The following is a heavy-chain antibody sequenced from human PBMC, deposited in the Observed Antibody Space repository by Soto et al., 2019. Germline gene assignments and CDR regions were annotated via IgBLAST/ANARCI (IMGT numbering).Heavy chain of an antibody. J-gene: IGHJ6*02. CDR2: ISSSSSYI. CDR1: GFTFSSYS. Sequence: PVGSLRLSCAASGFTFSSYSMNWVRQAPGKGLEWVSSISSSSSYIYYADSVKGRFTISRDNAKNSLYLQMNSLRAEDTAVYYCARDSSEVYDFWSGYYQPGYYYYYGMDVWGQGTTVTVSS. D-gene: IGHD3-3*01. CDR3: ARDSSEVYDFWSGYYQPGYYYYYGMDV. V-gene: IGHV3-21*01.